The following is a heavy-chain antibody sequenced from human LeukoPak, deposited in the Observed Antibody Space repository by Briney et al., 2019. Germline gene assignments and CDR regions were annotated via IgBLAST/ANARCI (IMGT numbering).Heavy chain of an antibody. J-gene: IGHJ4*02. CDR2: ISGSGGST. CDR3: ARVSHPIVVVPAALDY. Sequence: GGSLRLSCAASGFTFSSYAMSWVRQAPGKGLEWVSAISGSGGSTYYADSVKGRFTISRDNSKNTLYLQMNSLRAEDTAVYYCARVSHPIVVVPAALDYWGQGTLVTVSS. CDR1: GFTFSSYA. V-gene: IGHV3-23*01. D-gene: IGHD2-2*01.